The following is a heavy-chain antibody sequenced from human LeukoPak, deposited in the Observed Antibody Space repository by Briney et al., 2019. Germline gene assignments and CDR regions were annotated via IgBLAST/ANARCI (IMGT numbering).Heavy chain of an antibody. CDR1: GYTFTSYG. CDR2: ISAYNGNT. Sequence: ASVKVSYKASGYTFTSYGISWVRQAPGQGLEWMGWISAYNGNTNYAQKLQGRVTMTTDTSTSTAYMELRSLRSDDTAVYYCARAASATVVTGEYFQHWGQGTLVTVSS. V-gene: IGHV1-18*01. J-gene: IGHJ1*01. D-gene: IGHD4-23*01. CDR3: ARAASATVVTGEYFQH.